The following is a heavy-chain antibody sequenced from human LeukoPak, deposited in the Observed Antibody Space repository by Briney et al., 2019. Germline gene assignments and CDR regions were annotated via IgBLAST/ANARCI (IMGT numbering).Heavy chain of an antibody. CDR2: IHYSGAA. Sequence: PSETLSLTCTVSGVSISTGYWTWVRQPPGKRLEWIGYIHYSGAATYNPSLQSRVTISIDTSKNQVSLKMTSVTSADTAVYYCARDAGATAYWGQGALVTVPS. CDR3: ARDAGATAY. V-gene: IGHV4-59*01. CDR1: GVSISTGY. J-gene: IGHJ1*01. D-gene: IGHD4/OR15-4a*01.